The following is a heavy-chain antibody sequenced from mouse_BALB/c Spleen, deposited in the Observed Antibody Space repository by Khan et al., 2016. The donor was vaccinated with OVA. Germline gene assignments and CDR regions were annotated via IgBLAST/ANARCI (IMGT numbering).Heavy chain of an antibody. D-gene: IGHD1-1*01. Sequence: EVQLQESGPGLVKPSQSLSLTCTVTGYSITSDYAWNWIRQFPGNTLEWMGFIRYSGNTHYNPSLNSRISITRDTSKNQFFLQLNSVTTEDTATYYCARVYGGDFDYWGQGTTLTVSS. CDR3: ARVYGGDFDY. J-gene: IGHJ2*01. CDR2: IRYSGNT. CDR1: GYSITSDYA. V-gene: IGHV3-2*02.